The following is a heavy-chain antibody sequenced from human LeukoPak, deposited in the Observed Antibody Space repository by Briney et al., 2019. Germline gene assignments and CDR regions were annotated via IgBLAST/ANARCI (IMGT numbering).Heavy chain of an antibody. CDR3: ASGTGWLIEY. V-gene: IGHV3-7*01. J-gene: IGHJ4*02. Sequence: PGGSLRLSCAASGLTFSKSWMNWVRQAPGKGLEWIALIKSDGSETIYVDSVKGRFTISRDNAKNSLHLQMSSLKVEDTAVYYCASGTGWLIEYWGQGTQVIVSS. D-gene: IGHD6-19*01. CDR2: IKSDGSET. CDR1: GLTFSKSW.